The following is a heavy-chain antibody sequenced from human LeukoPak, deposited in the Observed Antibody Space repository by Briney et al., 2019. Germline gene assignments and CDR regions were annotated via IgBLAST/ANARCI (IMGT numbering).Heavy chain of an antibody. CDR1: GFTFSSYS. CDR2: IRYDGSNK. J-gene: IGHJ6*03. D-gene: IGHD3-10*01. Sequence: GGSLRLSCAASGFTFSSYSMHWVRQAPGKGLEWVAFIRYDGSNKYYADSVKGRFTISRDNSKNTLYLQMNSLRAEDTAVYYCAKDGHYGSGSYLAAPPAYYYYMDVWGKGTTVTISS. V-gene: IGHV3-30*02. CDR3: AKDGHYGSGSYLAAPPAYYYYMDV.